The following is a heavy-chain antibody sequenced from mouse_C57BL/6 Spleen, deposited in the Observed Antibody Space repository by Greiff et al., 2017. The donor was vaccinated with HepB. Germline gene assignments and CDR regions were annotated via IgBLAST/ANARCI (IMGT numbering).Heavy chain of an antibody. V-gene: IGHV1-82*01. CDR2: IYPGDGDT. CDR3: ARQTTVVYFDY. CDR1: GYAFSSSW. D-gene: IGHD1-1*01. J-gene: IGHJ2*01. Sequence: VQLQQSGPELVKPGASVKISCKASGYAFSSSWMNWVKQRPGKGLEWIGRIYPGDGDTNYNGKFKGKATLTADKSSSTAYMQLSSLTSEDSAVYFCARQTTVVYFDYWGQGTTLTVSS.